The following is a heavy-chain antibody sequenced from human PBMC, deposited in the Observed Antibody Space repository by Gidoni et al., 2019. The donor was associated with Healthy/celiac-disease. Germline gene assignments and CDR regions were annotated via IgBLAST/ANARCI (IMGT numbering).Heavy chain of an antibody. CDR1: GFTLRSYA. J-gene: IGHJ5*02. D-gene: IGHD6-19*01. Sequence: QVQPVESGGGVVQPGRSLSLSCAASGFTLRSYAMHWVRQAPGKGLEWVAVIAYDGSNKYYADSVKGRFTISRDNSKNTLYLQMNSLRAEDTAVYYCARDRIAVAGNWFDPWGQGTLVTVSS. CDR3: ARDRIAVAGNWFDP. V-gene: IGHV3-30-3*01. CDR2: IAYDGSNK.